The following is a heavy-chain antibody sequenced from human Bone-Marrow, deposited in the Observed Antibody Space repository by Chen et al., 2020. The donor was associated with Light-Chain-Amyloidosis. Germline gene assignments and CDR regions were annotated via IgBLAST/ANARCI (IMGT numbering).Heavy chain of an antibody. Sequence: EVQLVESGGGLVQPGGSLRLSCAASGFTFSSYWMHWVRQAPGKGLEWVSNINPAGGETYYLDSVKGRFTISRDNARNSLYLQMNSLRAEDTAVYYCARARGRAVYDYWGQGTLLTVSS. V-gene: IGHV3-7*01. J-gene: IGHJ4*02. CDR2: INPAGGET. CDR3: ARARGRAVYDY. CDR1: GFTFSSYW. D-gene: IGHD3-16*01.